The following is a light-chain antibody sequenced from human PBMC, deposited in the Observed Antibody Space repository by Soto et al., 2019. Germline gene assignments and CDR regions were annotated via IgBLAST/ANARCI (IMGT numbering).Light chain of an antibody. CDR3: QQYGRAQIP. CDR1: QTISNRL. Sequence: EIVLTQSPGTLSLSPGERATLSCRASQTISNRLLAWYQQKPGQSPRLLIYGASSRATGIPDRFIGSGSGTDFTITIRRLVPEDFAVYACQQYGRAQIPFGQGTRLEIK. CDR2: GAS. V-gene: IGKV3-20*01. J-gene: IGKJ5*01.